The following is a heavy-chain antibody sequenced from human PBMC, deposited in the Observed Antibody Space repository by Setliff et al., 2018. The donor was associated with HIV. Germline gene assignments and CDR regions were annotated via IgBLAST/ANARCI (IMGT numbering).Heavy chain of an antibody. Sequence: PGGSLRLSCAASGFTFNSYSMNWVRQAPGKGLEWVSSISSSSSYIYYADSVKGRFTIARDNAKNSLYLQMNSLRAEDTGVYYCVRGHHYDFWSGYGKNMDVWGQGTTVTVSS. CDR3: VRGHHYDFWSGYGKNMDV. J-gene: IGHJ6*02. CDR1: GFTFNSYS. D-gene: IGHD3-3*01. CDR2: ISSSSSYI. V-gene: IGHV3-21*01.